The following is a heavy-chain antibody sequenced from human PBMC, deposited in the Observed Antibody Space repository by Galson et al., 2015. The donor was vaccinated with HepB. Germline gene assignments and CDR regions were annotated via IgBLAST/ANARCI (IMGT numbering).Heavy chain of an antibody. D-gene: IGHD3-22*01. CDR3: ARIYYDSSGYYESGGAFDI. CDR1: GFSLSTSGMC. V-gene: IGHV2-70*11. CDR2: IAWDDDK. Sequence: PALVKPTQTLTLTCTFSGFSLSTSGMCVSWIRQPPGKALEWLARIAWDDDKYYSTSLKTRLTISKDTSKNQVVLTMTHVDPVDTATYYCARIYYDSSGYYESGGAFDIWGQGTMVTVSS. J-gene: IGHJ3*02.